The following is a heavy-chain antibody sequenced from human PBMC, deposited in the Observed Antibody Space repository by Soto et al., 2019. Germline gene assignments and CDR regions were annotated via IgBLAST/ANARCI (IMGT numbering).Heavy chain of an antibody. V-gene: IGHV4-31*03. CDR3: ARDGSGSPGSTDC. CDR2: IYYSGST. J-gene: IGHJ4*02. D-gene: IGHD1-26*01. Sequence: SETLSLTCTVSGGSISSGGYYWTWIRQHPGKGLEWIGYIYYSGSTYYNPSLNSRVTISIDTSKNQFSLKLSSVTAADTAVYYCARDGSGSPGSTDCWGQGTLVTVSS. CDR1: GGSISSGGYY.